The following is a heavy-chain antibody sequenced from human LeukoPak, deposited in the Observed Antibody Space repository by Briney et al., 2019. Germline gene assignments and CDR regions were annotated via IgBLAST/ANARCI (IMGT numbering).Heavy chain of an antibody. Sequence: SETLSLTCTVSGDSISGYYWSWIRQPPGRGLEWIGYIYYTGSATYNPSLKSRVTISVDTSKNQFSLRLSSVTAADTAVYYCARDHDYVWGSYRYTRGGYDYWGQGTLVTVSS. CDR3: ARDHDYVWGSYRYTRGGYDY. D-gene: IGHD3-16*02. CDR1: GDSISGYY. V-gene: IGHV4-59*12. CDR2: IYYTGSA. J-gene: IGHJ4*02.